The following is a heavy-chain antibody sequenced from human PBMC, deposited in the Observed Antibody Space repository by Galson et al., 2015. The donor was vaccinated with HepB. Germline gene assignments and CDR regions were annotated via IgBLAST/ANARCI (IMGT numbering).Heavy chain of an antibody. D-gene: IGHD6-19*01. J-gene: IGHJ4*02. CDR1: GSTFTNYY. V-gene: IGHV1-46*01. CDR3: AGEPAGTGSYDF. Sequence: SVTVSCKASGSTFTNYYFHWVRQAPGRGLEWMGVIDPSGDGTSYAQRFQGRVTVTKDTSTSTVYMDLSSLRLEDTAIYFCAGEPAGTGSYDFWGQGTLVTVSS. CDR2: IDPSGDGT.